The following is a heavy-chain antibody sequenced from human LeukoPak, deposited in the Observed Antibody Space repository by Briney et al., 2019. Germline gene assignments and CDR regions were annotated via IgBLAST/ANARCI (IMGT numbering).Heavy chain of an antibody. D-gene: IGHD3-22*01. CDR2: IYYSGST. Sequence: SETLSLTCTVSGGSISSYYWSWIRQPPGKGLEWIGYIYYSGSTNYNPSLKSRVTISVDTSKNQFSLKLSSVTAADTAVYYCARGDQYYYDSSGYSGYHGMDVWGQGTTVTVSS. CDR1: GGSISSYY. J-gene: IGHJ6*02. CDR3: ARGDQYYYDSSGYSGYHGMDV. V-gene: IGHV4-59*01.